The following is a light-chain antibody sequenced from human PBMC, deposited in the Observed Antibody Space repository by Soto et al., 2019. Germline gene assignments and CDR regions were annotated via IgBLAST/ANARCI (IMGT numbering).Light chain of an antibody. J-gene: IGKJ3*01. CDR1: QSVSSY. CDR2: DAS. Sequence: EIVLTQSPATLSLSPGERATLSCRASQSVSSYLAWYQQKPGQAPRLLIYDASNRATGIPARFSGSGSGTDFTVTISSLEPEDFAVYYCQQRSNGPPLYTFGPGTKVDIK. V-gene: IGKV3-11*01. CDR3: QQRSNGPPLYT.